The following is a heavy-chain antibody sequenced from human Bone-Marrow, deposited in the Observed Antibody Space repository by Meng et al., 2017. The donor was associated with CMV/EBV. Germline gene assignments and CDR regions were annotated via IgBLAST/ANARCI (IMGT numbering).Heavy chain of an antibody. CDR1: GFTFSSYG. J-gene: IGHJ6*02. Sequence: GESLKISCAASGFTFSSYGMHWVRQAPGKGLEWVAVIWYDGSTKYYADSVKGRFTISRDNSKNTLYLQMNSLRAEDTAVYYCAKDLLPLIRSAYGMDVWGQGTTVTVSS. CDR2: IWYDGSTK. CDR3: AKDLLPLIRSAYGMDV. V-gene: IGHV3-33*06. D-gene: IGHD3-22*01.